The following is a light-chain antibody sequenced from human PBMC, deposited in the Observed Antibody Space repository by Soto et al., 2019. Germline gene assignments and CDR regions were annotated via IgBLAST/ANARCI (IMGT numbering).Light chain of an antibody. CDR3: QQYYSDAPWT. J-gene: IGKJ1*01. CDR2: DAN. CDR1: QFISTY. Sequence: DIQMTQSPSSLSASVGERVTITCRASQFISTYLHWYQQKPGKAPKLLIYDANRLQSGVPSRFGGSASVADFTLTINRLQSEDFATYCCQQYYSDAPWTFGQGTNVEIK. V-gene: IGKV1-39*01.